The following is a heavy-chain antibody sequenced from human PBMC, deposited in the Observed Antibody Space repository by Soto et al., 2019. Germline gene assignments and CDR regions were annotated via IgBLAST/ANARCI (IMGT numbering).Heavy chain of an antibody. CDR1: GGSISRYY. J-gene: IGHJ4*02. CDR2: IYYSGST. CDR3: ARLYYYDSSGYYPFDY. D-gene: IGHD3-22*01. Sequence: SETLSLTCTVSGGSISRYYWSWIRQPPGKGLEWIGYIYYSGSTNYNPSLKSRVTISVDTSKNQFSLKLSSVTAADTAVYYCARLYYYDSSGYYPFDYWGQGTLVTVSS. V-gene: IGHV4-59*01.